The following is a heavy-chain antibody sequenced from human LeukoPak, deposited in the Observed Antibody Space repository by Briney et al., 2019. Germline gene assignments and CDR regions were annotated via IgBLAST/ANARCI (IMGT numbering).Heavy chain of an antibody. V-gene: IGHV4-59*08. D-gene: IGHD6-19*01. J-gene: IGHJ6*02. CDR2: IYYSGST. CDR1: GGSISSYY. CDR3: ARSQQWLVSPNYYYYGMDV. Sequence: ASETLSLTCTVSGGSISSYYWSWIRQPPGKGLEWSGYIYYSGSTNYNPSLKSRVTISVDTSKNQCSLKLSSVTAADTAVYYCARSQQWLVSPNYYYYGMDVWGQGTTVTVSS.